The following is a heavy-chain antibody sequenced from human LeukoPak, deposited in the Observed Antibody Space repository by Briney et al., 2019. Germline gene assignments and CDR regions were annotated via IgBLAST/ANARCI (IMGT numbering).Heavy chain of an antibody. J-gene: IGHJ4*02. CDR3: AIGRWYLDY. CDR2: ISSGGDTI. D-gene: IGHD6-13*01. CDR1: GFTFSSYD. Sequence: GGSLRLSCAASGFTFSSYDMTWVRQAPGKGPEWVSYISSGGDTIYYADSVKGRFNISRDNAESSLYLQMNSLGAEDTAVYYCAIGRWYLDYWGQGTLVSVSS. V-gene: IGHV3-48*01.